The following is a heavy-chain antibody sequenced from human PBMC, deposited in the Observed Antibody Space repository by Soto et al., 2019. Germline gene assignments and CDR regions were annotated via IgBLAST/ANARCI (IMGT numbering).Heavy chain of an antibody. J-gene: IGHJ6*02. CDR3: AKMSIAARLYYYYGMDV. CDR1: GGSISSSSYY. Sequence: RSLTCTVSGGSISSSSYYWGWIRQPPGKGLEWIGSIYYSGSTYYNPSLKSRVTISVDTSKNQFSLKLSSVTAADTAVYYCAKMSIAARLYYYYGMDVWGQGTTVTVSS. CDR2: IYYSGST. V-gene: IGHV4-39*01. D-gene: IGHD6-6*01.